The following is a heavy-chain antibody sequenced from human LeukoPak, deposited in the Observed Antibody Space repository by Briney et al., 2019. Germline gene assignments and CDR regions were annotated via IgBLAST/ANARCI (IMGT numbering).Heavy chain of an antibody. V-gene: IGHV3-23*01. CDR3: AKLLHYDSSGYFETDAFDI. D-gene: IGHD3-22*01. Sequence: GGSLRLSCAASGFTFSSYGMSWVRQAPGKGLEWVSAISGSGGSTYYADSVKGRFTISRDNSKNTLYLQMNSLRAEDTAVYYCAKLLHYDSSGYFETDAFDIWGQGTMVTVSS. CDR1: GFTFSSYG. CDR2: ISGSGGST. J-gene: IGHJ3*02.